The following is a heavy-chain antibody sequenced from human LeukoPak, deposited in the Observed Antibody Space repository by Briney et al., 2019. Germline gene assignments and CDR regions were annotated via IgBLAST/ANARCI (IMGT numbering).Heavy chain of an antibody. J-gene: IGHJ4*02. D-gene: IGHD3-10*01. V-gene: IGHV1-8*01. CDR3: AVVVRGVIRLDY. CDR1: GYTFTSYD. Sequence: ASVKVSCKASGYTFTSYDINWVRQATGQGLEWMGWMNPNSGNTGYAQKLQGRVTMTRNTSISTAYMELSSLRSEDTAVYYCAVVVRGVIRLDYWGQGTLVTVSS. CDR2: MNPNSGNT.